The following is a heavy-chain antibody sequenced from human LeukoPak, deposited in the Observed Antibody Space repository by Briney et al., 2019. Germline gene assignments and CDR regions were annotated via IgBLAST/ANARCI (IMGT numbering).Heavy chain of an antibody. D-gene: IGHD1-26*01. V-gene: IGHV3-49*03. Sequence: AGGSLRLSCTASGFTFGDYVMSWFRQAPGKGLVWVGFISSKAHGGATEYAASVKGRFTISRDDSKSIAYLQMNSLKIEDTAVYYCTREGEWELLPGEGAFDIWGQGTMVTVSS. CDR1: GFTFGDYV. CDR2: ISSKAHGGAT. J-gene: IGHJ3*02. CDR3: TREGEWELLPGEGAFDI.